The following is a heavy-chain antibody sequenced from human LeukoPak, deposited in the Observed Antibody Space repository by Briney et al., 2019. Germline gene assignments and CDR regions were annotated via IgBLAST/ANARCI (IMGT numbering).Heavy chain of an antibody. V-gene: IGHV4-34*01. CDR2: INHSGST. CDR1: GGSFSGYY. J-gene: IGHJ5*02. CDR3: ARVGRYSHWFDP. Sequence: SETLSLTCAVYGGSFSGYYWSWIRQPPGKGLEWIGEINHSGSTNYNPSLKSRVTISVDTSKNQFSLKLSSVTAADTAVYYCARVGRYSHWFDPWGQGTLVTVSS. D-gene: IGHD3-9*01.